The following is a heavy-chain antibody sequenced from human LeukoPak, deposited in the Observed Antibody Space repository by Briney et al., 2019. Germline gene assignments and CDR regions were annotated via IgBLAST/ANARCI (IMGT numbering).Heavy chain of an antibody. D-gene: IGHD2-2*01. CDR1: GYTFTSYG. CDR3: ARPYCSSTSCYLFY. Sequence: ASVKVSCKASGYTFTSYGISWVRQAPGQPLEWMGWISAYNGNTNYAQKLQGRVTMTTDTSTSTAYMELRSLRSDDTAVYYCARPYCSSTSCYLFYWGQGTLVTVSS. V-gene: IGHV1-18*01. J-gene: IGHJ4*02. CDR2: ISAYNGNT.